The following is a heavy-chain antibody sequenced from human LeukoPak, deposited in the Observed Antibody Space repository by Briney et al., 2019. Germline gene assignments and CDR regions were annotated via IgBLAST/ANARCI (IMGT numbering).Heavy chain of an antibody. CDR1: GGTFSSYA. CDR3: ARGPTERDYYYYYYMDV. D-gene: IGHD1-1*01. V-gene: IGHV1-69*05. Sequence: GASVKVSCKASGGTFSSYAISWVRQAPGQGLEWMGGIIPIFGTANYAQKFQGRVTITTEESTSTAYMELSSLRSEDTAVYYCARGPTERDYYYYYYMDVWGKGTTVTVSS. J-gene: IGHJ6*03. CDR2: IIPIFGTA.